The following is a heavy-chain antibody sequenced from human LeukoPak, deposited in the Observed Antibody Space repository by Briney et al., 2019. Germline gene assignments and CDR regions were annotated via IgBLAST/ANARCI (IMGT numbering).Heavy chain of an antibody. CDR2: IDYSGST. CDR1: GASISNYY. V-gene: IGHV4-59*01. CDR3: AREKTRRSSFVYDY. Sequence: TSETLSLTCTVSGASISNYYWSWIRQPPGKGLEWIGYIDYSGSTNYNPSLKSRITISVGMSKNQFSLKLSSVTAADTALYYCAREKTRRSSFVYDYWGQGTLVTVSS. J-gene: IGHJ4*02. D-gene: IGHD6-6*01.